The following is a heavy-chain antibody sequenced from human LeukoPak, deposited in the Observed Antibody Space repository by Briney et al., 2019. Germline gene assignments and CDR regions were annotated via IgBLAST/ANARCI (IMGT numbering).Heavy chain of an antibody. CDR1: GFTFSNNW. CDR3: ARGDDHYYDYSGCAT. J-gene: IGHJ5*02. D-gene: IGHD3-22*01. CDR2: IFHSGTT. Sequence: PGGSLRLSCAASGFTFSNNWMSWVRQPPGKGLEWIGSIFHSGTTYYNPSLKGRVTISVDTSKNQFSLKVNSVTAADTAVYYCARGDDHYYDYSGCATWGQGTLVTVSS. V-gene: IGHV4-38-2*01.